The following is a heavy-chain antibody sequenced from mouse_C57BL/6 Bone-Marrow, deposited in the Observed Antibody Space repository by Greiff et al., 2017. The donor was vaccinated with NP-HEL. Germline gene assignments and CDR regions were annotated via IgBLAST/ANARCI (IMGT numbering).Heavy chain of an antibody. Sequence: EVKLMESEGGLVQPGSSMKLSCTASGFTFSDYYMAWVRQVPEKGLEWVANINYDGSSTYYLVSLKSRFIISGDNAKNIRYLQMSSLKSEDTATYCCAREGGLRRRTYAMDYWGQGTSVTVSA. CDR1: GFTFSDYY. D-gene: IGHD2-4*01. V-gene: IGHV5-16*01. J-gene: IGHJ4*01. CDR3: AREGGLRRRTYAMDY. CDR2: INYDGSST.